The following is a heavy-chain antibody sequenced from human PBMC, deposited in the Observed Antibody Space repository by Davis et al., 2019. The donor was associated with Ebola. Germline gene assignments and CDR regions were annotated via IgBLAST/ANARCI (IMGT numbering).Heavy chain of an antibody. Sequence: ASVKVSCKASGYTFTSYAMHWVRQAPGQRLEWMGWINAGNGNTKYSQKFQGRVTITRDTSASTAYMELSSLRSEDTAVYYCARGPLRWVGNWFDPWGQGTLVTVSS. J-gene: IGHJ5*02. CDR1: GYTFTSYA. D-gene: IGHD4-23*01. CDR3: ARGPLRWVGNWFDP. CDR2: INAGNGNT. V-gene: IGHV1-3*01.